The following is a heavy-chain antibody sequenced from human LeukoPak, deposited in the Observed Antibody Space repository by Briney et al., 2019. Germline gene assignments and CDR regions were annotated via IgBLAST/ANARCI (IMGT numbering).Heavy chain of an antibody. J-gene: IGHJ6*04. CDR2: ISSSGSTI. Sequence: GGSLRLFCAASGFIFSDYYMSWLRQAPGKGLEWVSYISSSGSTIYYADSVKGRFTISRDNAKNSLYLQMNSLRAEDTAVYYCAELGITMIGGVWGKGTTVTISS. CDR1: GFIFSDYY. CDR3: AELGITMIGGV. V-gene: IGHV3-11*04. D-gene: IGHD3-10*02.